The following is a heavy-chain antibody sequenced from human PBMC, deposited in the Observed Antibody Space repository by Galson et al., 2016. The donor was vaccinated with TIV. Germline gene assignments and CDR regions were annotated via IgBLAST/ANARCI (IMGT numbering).Heavy chain of an antibody. CDR3: AKDDTPMYSYYRASFYYCGMDV. CDR1: GFTFSNYG. J-gene: IGHJ6*02. Sequence: SLRLSCAASGFTFSNYGMHWVRQAPGKGLEWVAIISFDESNTYYADSVKGRFTVSRDNSRNTLSLQMNSLRAENTAVYYCAKDDTPMYSYYRASFYYCGMDVWGQGTAVTVSS. D-gene: IGHD4-11*01. CDR2: ISFDESNT. V-gene: IGHV3-30*18.